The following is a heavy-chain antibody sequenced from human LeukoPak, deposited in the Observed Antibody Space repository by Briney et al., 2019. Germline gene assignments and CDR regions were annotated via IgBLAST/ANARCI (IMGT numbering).Heavy chain of an antibody. CDR2: ISSSSSYI. CDR1: GFTFDDYA. CDR3: ARAYSERYGLGYYYMDV. V-gene: IGHV3-21*01. J-gene: IGHJ6*03. Sequence: GGSLRLSCAASGFTFDDYAMHWVRQAPGKGLEWVSSISSSSSYIYYADSVKGRFTISRDNAKKSVYPQMNSLRAEDTAVYYCARAYSERYGLGYYYMDVWGKGTTVTISS. D-gene: IGHD1-26*01.